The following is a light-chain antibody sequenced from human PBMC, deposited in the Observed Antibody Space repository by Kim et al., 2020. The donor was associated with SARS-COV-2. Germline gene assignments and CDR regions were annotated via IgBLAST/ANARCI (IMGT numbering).Light chain of an antibody. CDR2: TAS. CDR1: QSISSYY. CDR3: QQYSNSFT. Sequence: EIVLTQSPDTLSLSPGERATLSCRASQSISSYYLAWYQQKPGQAPRLLLQTASSRATGIPDRFTGGGSGTDFTLTISRLEPEDFAVYYCQQYSNSFTFGPGTKVDIK. J-gene: IGKJ3*01. V-gene: IGKV3-20*01.